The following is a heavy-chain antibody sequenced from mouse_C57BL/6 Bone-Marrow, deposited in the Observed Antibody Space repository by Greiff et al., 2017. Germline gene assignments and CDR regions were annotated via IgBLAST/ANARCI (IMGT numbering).Heavy chain of an antibody. V-gene: IGHV3-1*01. J-gene: IGHJ1*03. Sequence: EVKLMESGPGMVKPSQSLSLSCTVSGYSFTSGYDWHWIRHFPGNKLEWMGYISYSGSTNYNTSLKSRISITHDTSKNHFFLQLNSVTTEDTATYYYAREGDYCGSSYGYFDVWGTGTTVTVSS. CDR2: ISYSGST. CDR3: AREGDYCGSSYGYFDV. D-gene: IGHD1-1*01. CDR1: GYSFTSGYD.